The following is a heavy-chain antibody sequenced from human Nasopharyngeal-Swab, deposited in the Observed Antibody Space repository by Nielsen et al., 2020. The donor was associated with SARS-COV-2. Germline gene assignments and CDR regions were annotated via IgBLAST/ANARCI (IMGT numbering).Heavy chain of an antibody. Sequence: VRQAPGKGLEWVSVIYYGGDITYYADSVKGRFTTSRDNSKNTVHLQMNSPRADDTAIYYCAKNRDSVAGTPDDAFDIWGQGTMVTVSS. D-gene: IGHD6-19*01. V-gene: IGHV3-23*03. J-gene: IGHJ3*02. CDR3: AKNRDSVAGTPDDAFDI. CDR2: IYYGGDIT.